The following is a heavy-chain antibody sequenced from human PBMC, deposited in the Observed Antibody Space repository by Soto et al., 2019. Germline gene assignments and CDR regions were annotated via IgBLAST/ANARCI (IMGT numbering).Heavy chain of an antibody. CDR2: INHSGSA. CDR1: GESFSGHI. D-gene: IGHD3-16*01. V-gene: IGHV4-34*01. CDR3: ALGGVLNYYYYPMGV. J-gene: IGHJ6*02. Sequence: SETLSLNCAVYGESFSGHIWTWIRQTPGKGLPWIGQINHSGSASYNPSLKSRVTISVHTSNSQFSLELSSVTAADTAVYYLALGGVLNYYYYPMGVWGQGTTVT.